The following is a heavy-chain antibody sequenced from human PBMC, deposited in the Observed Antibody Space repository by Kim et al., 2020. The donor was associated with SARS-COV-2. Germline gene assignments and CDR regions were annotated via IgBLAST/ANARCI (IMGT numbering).Heavy chain of an antibody. CDR1: GGTFSSYA. J-gene: IGHJ6*02. D-gene: IGHD2-8*01. CDR2: IIPIFGTA. V-gene: IGHV1-69*13. CDR3: ALYRDGDYHHGMDV. Sequence: SVKVSCKASGGTFSSYAISWVRQAPGQGLEWMGGIIPIFGTANYAQKFQGRVTITADESTSTAYMELSSLRSEDTAVYYCALYRDGDYHHGMDVWGQGTTVTVSS.